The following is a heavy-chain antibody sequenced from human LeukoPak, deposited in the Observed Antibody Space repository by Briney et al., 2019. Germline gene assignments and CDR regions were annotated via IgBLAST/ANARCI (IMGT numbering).Heavy chain of an antibody. CDR1: GFPFTSYW. CDR2: IKEDGSEK. J-gene: IGHJ5*02. D-gene: IGHD1-26*01. CDR3: VYGGSYYVA. Sequence: GGSLRLYCAASGFPFTSYWMTWVRPAPGTGLELVANIKEDGSEKYYVDSVKGRFTISRDNAKNSLYLQMNSLRPEDTAVYYCVYGGSYYVAWGQGTLVTVSS. V-gene: IGHV3-7*01.